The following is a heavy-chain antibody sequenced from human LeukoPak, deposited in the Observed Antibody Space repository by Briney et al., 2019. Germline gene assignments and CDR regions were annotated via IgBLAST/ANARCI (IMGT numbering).Heavy chain of an antibody. Sequence: SETLSLTCTVSGGSISNYYWNWIRQPAGKGLEWIGRVFTTGATNYNPSLESRVTMSVDTSKSQFSLKLNSVTAADTAVYYCARESDYPNWFDPWGQGTLVTVSS. CDR3: ARESDYPNWFDP. CDR2: VFTTGAT. J-gene: IGHJ5*02. V-gene: IGHV4-4*07. CDR1: GGSISNYY. D-gene: IGHD4-17*01.